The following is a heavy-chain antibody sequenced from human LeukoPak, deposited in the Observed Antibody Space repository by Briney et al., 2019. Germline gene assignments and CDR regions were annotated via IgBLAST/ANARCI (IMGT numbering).Heavy chain of an antibody. CDR1: GYTFTSYD. V-gene: IGHV1-8*01. D-gene: IGHD2-2*01. J-gene: IGHJ5*02. CDR3: ARSVPAATVLDP. Sequence: ASVTVSCKASGYTFTSYDINWVRQATGQGLEWMGWMNPNSGNTGYAQKFQGRVTMTRNTSISTAYMELSSLRSEDTAVYYCARSVPAATVLDPWGQGTLVTVSS. CDR2: MNPNSGNT.